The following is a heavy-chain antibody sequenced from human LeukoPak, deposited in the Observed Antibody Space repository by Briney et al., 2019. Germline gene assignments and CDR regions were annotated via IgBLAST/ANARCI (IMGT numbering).Heavy chain of an antibody. CDR2: ISSSTSTL. J-gene: IGHJ6*03. V-gene: IGHV3-48*02. Sequence: GGSLRLSCAASGFTFSYVSMNWVRQAPGKGLEWVSYISSSTSTLYYADSVKGRVTISRDNAKNSLYLQMNSLRDEDTAVYYCARCRGSNPRYYTDVWGKGTTVTVSS. D-gene: IGHD1-26*01. CDR1: GFTFSYVS. CDR3: ARCRGSNPRYYTDV.